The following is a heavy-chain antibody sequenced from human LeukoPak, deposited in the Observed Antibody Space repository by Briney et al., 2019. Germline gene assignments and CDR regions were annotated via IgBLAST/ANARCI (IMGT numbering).Heavy chain of an antibody. Sequence: GGSLRLSCAASGFTFSTYEINWVRQAPGKGLEWISYISSSANTIYYADSVKGRFTISRDNAKHSLYLQMNSLRAEDTAVYYCATRSGWTFDYWGQGTLVTVSS. J-gene: IGHJ4*02. CDR3: ATRSGWTFDY. CDR2: ISSSANTI. D-gene: IGHD2-15*01. V-gene: IGHV3-48*03. CDR1: GFTFSTYE.